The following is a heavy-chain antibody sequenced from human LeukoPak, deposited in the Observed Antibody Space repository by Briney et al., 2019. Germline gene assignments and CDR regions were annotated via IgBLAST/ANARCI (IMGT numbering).Heavy chain of an antibody. J-gene: IGHJ6*02. CDR2: IYPGDSDT. D-gene: IGHD4-11*01. CDR1: GCSFTSYW. CDR3: ARIATVTTTDYYGMDV. Sequence: GEALKTSRRGFGCSFTSYWIGWVRQMPGKGLEWMGIIYPGDSDTRYSPSFQGQVTISADKSISTAYLQWSSLKASDTAMYYCARIATVTTTDYYGMDVWGQGTTVTVSS. V-gene: IGHV5-51*01.